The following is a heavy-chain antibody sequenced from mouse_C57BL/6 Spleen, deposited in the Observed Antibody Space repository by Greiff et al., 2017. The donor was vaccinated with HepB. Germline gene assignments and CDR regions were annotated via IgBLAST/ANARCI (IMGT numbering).Heavy chain of an antibody. CDR1: GFTFSSYG. V-gene: IGHV5-6*01. D-gene: IGHD2-3*01. CDR3: ARRDGYSFAY. CDR2: ISSGGSYT. Sequence: EVQLVESGGDLVKPGGSLKLSCAASGFTFSSYGMSWVRQTPDKRLEWVATISSGGSYTYYPDGVKGRFTISRDNAKNTLYLQMSSLKSEDTAMYYCARRDGYSFAYWGQGTLVTVSA. J-gene: IGHJ3*01.